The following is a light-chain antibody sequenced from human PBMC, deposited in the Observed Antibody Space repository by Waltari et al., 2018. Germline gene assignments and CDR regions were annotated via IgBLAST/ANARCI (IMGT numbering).Light chain of an antibody. CDR1: ILGDKY. CDR2: QDT. Sequence: SYEVTQPPSMSVSPGQTITISCSGDILGDKYTSWYQHKAGQSPGLVIHQDTQRPSGIPERFSGSNSGNTATLTINGIQIVDEADYYCQAWDRSTYAFGTGTQVTVL. CDR3: QAWDRSTYA. J-gene: IGLJ1*01. V-gene: IGLV3-1*01.